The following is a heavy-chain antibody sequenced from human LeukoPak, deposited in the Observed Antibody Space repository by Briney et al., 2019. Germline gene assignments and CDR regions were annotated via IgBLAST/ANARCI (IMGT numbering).Heavy chain of an antibody. CDR2: IYYSGST. D-gene: IGHD5-18*01. CDR3: ARLTYSVGFYGYGSYNWFDP. J-gene: IGHJ5*02. Sequence: SETLSLTCTVSGGSISSSTYYWGWIRQPPGKGLEWIGSIYYSGSTYYNPSLKSRVTISVDTSKNQFSLKLSSVTAADTAVYSCARLTYSVGFYGYGSYNWFDPWGQGTLVTVSS. V-gene: IGHV4-39*01. CDR1: GGSISSSTYY.